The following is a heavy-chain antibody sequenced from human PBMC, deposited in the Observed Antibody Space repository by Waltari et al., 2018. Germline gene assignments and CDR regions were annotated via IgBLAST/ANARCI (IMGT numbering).Heavy chain of an antibody. J-gene: IGHJ4*02. V-gene: IGHV1-2*02. CDR2: INPNSGGT. CDR1: GYTFTGYY. D-gene: IGHD6-13*01. CDR3: VRGIDPFYSSSWTADY. Sequence: QVQLVQSGAEVKKPGASVKVSCKASGYTFTGYYMHWVRQAPGQGLEWMGWINPNSGGTNYAQKFQGRVTMTRDTSISTAYMELSRLRSDDTAVYYCVRGIDPFYSSSWTADYWGQGTLVTVSS.